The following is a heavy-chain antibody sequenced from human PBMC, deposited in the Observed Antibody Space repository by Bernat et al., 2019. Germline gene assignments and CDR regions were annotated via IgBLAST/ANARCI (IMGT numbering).Heavy chain of an antibody. CDR2: ISAYNGNT. V-gene: IGHV1-18*04. J-gene: IGHJ4*02. D-gene: IGHD3-16*02. Sequence: QVQLVQSGAEVKKPGASVKVSCKASGYTFTSYDISWVRQAPGQGLEWMGWISAYNGNTNYAQKLQGRVTMTTDTSTSTAYMELRSLRSDDTAVYYCARDYYYCVWESCRYDYWGQGTLVTVSS. CDR1: GYTFTSYD. CDR3: ARDYYYCVWESCRYDY.